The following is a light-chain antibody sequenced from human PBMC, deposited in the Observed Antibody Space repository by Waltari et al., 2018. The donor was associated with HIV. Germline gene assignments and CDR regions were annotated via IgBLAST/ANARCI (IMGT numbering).Light chain of an antibody. Sequence: SYELTQPPSVSVSPGQTARITCSGDALPKKYASWYQQKSGQAPVLVIYVDTKRPSGIPERFSGSSSGTRATLTISGSQLEDEADYYWYSTDSSGNHRVFGGGTKLTVL. J-gene: IGLJ3*02. CDR2: VDT. V-gene: IGLV3-10*01. CDR1: ALPKKY. CDR3: YSTDSSGNHRV.